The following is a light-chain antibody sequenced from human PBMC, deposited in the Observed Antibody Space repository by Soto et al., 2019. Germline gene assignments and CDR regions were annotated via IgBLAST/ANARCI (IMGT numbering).Light chain of an antibody. CDR3: GSYTTRSTAYV. Sequence: QSALTQPASVSGSPGQSITISCTGTNSDVGGYDFVSWYLQHPGKAPKLMIYDVTNRPSGISNRFSGSKSGNTASLTISGLQAEDETDYYCGSYTTRSTAYVFRTGTKVTVL. J-gene: IGLJ1*01. CDR2: DVT. CDR1: NSDVGGYDF. V-gene: IGLV2-14*01.